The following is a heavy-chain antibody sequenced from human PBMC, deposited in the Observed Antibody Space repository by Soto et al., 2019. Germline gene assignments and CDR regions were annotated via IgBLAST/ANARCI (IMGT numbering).Heavy chain of an antibody. CDR2: IYWNDDK. Sequence: ESGPTLVNPTQTLTLTCTFSGFSLSTSGVGVGWIRQPPGKALEWLALIYWNDDKRYSPSLKSRLTITKDTSKNQVVLTMTNMDPVDTATYYCAHSLGRQRWFGELLISAFDIWGQGTMVTVSS. CDR1: GFSLSTSGVG. V-gene: IGHV2-5*01. J-gene: IGHJ3*02. D-gene: IGHD3-10*01. CDR3: AHSLGRQRWFGELLISAFDI.